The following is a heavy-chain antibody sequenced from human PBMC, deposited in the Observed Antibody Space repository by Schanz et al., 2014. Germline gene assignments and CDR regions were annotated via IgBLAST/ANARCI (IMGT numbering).Heavy chain of an antibody. D-gene: IGHD5-12*01. CDR2: ISSSSSNT. Sequence: EVQLVESGGGLVQPGGSLRLSCAASGFTFSSYSMNWVRQAPGKGLEWVSYISSSSSNTHYADSVKGRFTISRDNAKNSMYLQMNSLRVEDTAVYYCARDPNSVNEIDYWGQGTLVTVSS. CDR3: ARDPNSVNEIDY. CDR1: GFTFSSYS. J-gene: IGHJ4*02. V-gene: IGHV3-48*01.